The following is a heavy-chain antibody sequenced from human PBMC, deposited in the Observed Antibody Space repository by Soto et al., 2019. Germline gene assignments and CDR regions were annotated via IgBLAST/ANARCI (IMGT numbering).Heavy chain of an antibody. J-gene: IGHJ4*02. V-gene: IGHV4-34*01. CDR1: GGSFSGYS. D-gene: IGHD3-3*01. CDR3: ARGRRSFTIFGVVPDYFDY. CDR2: INHSGST. Sequence: QVQLQQWGAGLLKPSETLSLTCAVYGGSFSGYSWSWIRQSPGKGLECVGEINHSGSTNYNPSLKRRVTISVEKSKNHFSLKLSSVTAADTAVYYCARGRRSFTIFGVVPDYFDYWGQGTLVTVSS.